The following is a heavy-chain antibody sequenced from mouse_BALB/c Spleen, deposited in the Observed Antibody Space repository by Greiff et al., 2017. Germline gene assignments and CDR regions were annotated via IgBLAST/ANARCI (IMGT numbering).Heavy chain of an antibody. CDR1: GFAFSSYD. CDR2: ISSGGGST. Sequence: EVMLVESGGGLVKPGGSLKLSCAASGFAFSSYDMSWVRQTPEKRLEWVAYISSGGGSTYYPDTVKGRFTISRDNAKNTLYLQMSSLRSEDTAMYYCARTGRYDYYFDYWGQGTTLTVSS. D-gene: IGHD2-14*01. J-gene: IGHJ2*01. V-gene: IGHV5-12-1*01. CDR3: ARTGRYDYYFDY.